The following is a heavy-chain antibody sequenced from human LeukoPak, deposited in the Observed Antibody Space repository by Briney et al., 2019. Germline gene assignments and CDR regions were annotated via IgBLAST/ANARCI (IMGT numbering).Heavy chain of an antibody. V-gene: IGHV1-69*13. J-gene: IGHJ6*03. CDR2: IIPIFGTA. CDR3: ARRGEAAAGLYYYYYYMDV. Sequence: GASVKVSCKASGGTFSSYAISWVRQAPGQGLEWMGGIIPIFGTANYAQKFQGRVTITEDESTSTAYMELSSLRSEDTAVYYCARRGEAAAGLYYYYYYMDVWGKGTTVTVSS. CDR1: GGTFSSYA. D-gene: IGHD6-13*01.